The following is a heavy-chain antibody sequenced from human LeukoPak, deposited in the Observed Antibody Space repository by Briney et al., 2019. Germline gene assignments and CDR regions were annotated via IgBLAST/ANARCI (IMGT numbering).Heavy chain of an antibody. CDR1: RLTFSGYW. V-gene: IGHV3-7*01. CDR3: ARPSLNTGSYFDY. Sequence: GGSLRLSCAASRLTFSGYWMSWVRQAPGKGLEWVANIKYDGSEKYYVDSVKGRFTISRDNAKNSLYLQMNSLRAEDTAVYYCARPSLNTGSYFDYWGQGILVSVSS. J-gene: IGHJ4*02. D-gene: IGHD1-26*01. CDR2: IKYDGSEK.